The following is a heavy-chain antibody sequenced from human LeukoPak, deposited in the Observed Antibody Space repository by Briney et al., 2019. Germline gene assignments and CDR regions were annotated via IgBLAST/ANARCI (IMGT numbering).Heavy chain of an antibody. Sequence: GRSLRLSCAASGFTFSTYTIHWVRQAPGKGLEWVAVISNDGHFEYYADSVKGRFTISRDNSKSTLFLQMNSLTIEDTAVYYCARETRLPHNDILINRRAFDIWGQGTILTVSS. CDR2: ISNDGHFE. J-gene: IGHJ3*02. V-gene: IGHV3-30-3*01. D-gene: IGHD3-9*01. CDR3: ARETRLPHNDILINRRAFDI. CDR1: GFTFSTYT.